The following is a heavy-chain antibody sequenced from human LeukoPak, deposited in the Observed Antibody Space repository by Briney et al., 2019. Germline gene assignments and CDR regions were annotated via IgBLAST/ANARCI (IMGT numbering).Heavy chain of an antibody. Sequence: SQTLSLNCTVSGDPIRSDSYYWNWLRQPAGKGLEWIGRIYASGSTNYNPSLKSRVTISLATSRNRFSLNLSSVTATDTAVYFCARDRSSGWLNWFDPWGQGTLVTVSP. V-gene: IGHV4-61*02. CDR3: ARDRSSGWLNWFDP. J-gene: IGHJ5*02. CDR1: GDPIRSDSYY. D-gene: IGHD6-19*01. CDR2: IYASGST.